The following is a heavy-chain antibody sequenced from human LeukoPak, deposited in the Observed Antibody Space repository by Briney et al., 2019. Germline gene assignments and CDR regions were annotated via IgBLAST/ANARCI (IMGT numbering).Heavy chain of an antibody. V-gene: IGHV3-21*04. D-gene: IGHD2-15*01. CDR3: ARAPKIGVVVVARYFDY. Sequence: PGGSLRLSCAASGFTFSSYSMNWVRQAPGKGLEWVSSISSSSSYIYYADSVKGRFTISRDNAKNSLYLQMNSLRAEDTALYYCARAPKIGVVVVARYFDYWGQGTLVTVSS. CDR2: ISSSSSYI. J-gene: IGHJ4*02. CDR1: GFTFSSYS.